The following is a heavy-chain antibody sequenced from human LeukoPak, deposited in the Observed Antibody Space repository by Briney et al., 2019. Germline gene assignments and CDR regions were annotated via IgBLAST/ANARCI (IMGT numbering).Heavy chain of an antibody. D-gene: IGHD1-26*01. CDR3: ARDLGGSYLDYYYGMDV. Sequence: ASVKVSCKASGYTFTSYYMHWVRQAPGQGLEWMGIINPSGGSTSYAQKFQGRVTMTRDTSTSTVYMELSSLRSKDTAVYYCARDLGGSYLDYYYGMDVWGQGTTVTVSS. CDR2: INPSGGST. V-gene: IGHV1-46*01. J-gene: IGHJ6*02. CDR1: GYTFTSYY.